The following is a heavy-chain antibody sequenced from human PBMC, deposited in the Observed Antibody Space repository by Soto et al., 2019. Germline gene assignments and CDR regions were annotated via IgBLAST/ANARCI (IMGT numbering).Heavy chain of an antibody. CDR2: IHYSGTT. CDR3: AGDTYGMDV. J-gene: IGHJ6*02. CDR1: GGSINNYY. V-gene: IGHV4-59*01. Sequence: QVHFQESGPGLVKPSETLSLTCTVSGGSINNYYCNWVRQPPGKGLEWIGSIHYSGTTHYNPSLESRVTISADRAKNQFSLKLNSVTAADTAVDYCAGDTYGMDVWGQGTTVTVSS.